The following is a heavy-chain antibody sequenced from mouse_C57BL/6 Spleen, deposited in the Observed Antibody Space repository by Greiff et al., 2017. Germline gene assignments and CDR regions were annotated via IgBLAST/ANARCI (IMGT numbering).Heavy chain of an antibody. D-gene: IGHD2-5*01. V-gene: IGHV14-2*01. CDR2: FDPEDGET. CDR1: GFNIKDYY. J-gene: IGHJ2*01. CDR3: ARSYSNYFDY. Sequence: VQLQQSGAELVKPGASVKLSCPASGFNIKDYYMHWVKQRTEQGLEWIGRFDPEDGETKYAPKFQGQATITVDTSSNTAYLQLRSLTSQDTAVYYCARSYSNYFDYWGQGTTLTVSS.